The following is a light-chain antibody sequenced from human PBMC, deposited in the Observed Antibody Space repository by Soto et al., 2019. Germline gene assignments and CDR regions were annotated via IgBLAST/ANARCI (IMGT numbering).Light chain of an antibody. CDR1: QGLVLSDGNTY. V-gene: IGKV2-30*01. CDR3: QQYGSSLLT. J-gene: IGKJ4*01. CDR2: GAS. Sequence: DGVMTQSTLSLPVPLGQPASISCRSSQGLVLSDGNTYLSWFHQRPGQSPRLLIFGASGRATGIPDRFSGSGSGTDFSLTISRLEPEDSAVYYCQQYGSSLLTFGGGTKVDIK.